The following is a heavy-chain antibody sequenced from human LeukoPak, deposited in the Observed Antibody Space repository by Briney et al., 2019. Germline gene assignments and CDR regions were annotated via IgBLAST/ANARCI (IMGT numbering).Heavy chain of an antibody. CDR3: ARVRGLPRPHFDY. J-gene: IGHJ4*02. CDR1: GYTFTTYD. Sequence: ASVKVSCKASGYTFTTYDISWVRQAPGQGLEWMGWISAYNGNTNYAQKFQGRVTMTTDISTSTAYMELRSLRSDDTAVYYCARVRGLPRPHFDYWGQGTLVTVSS. D-gene: IGHD5-24*01. V-gene: IGHV1-18*01. CDR2: ISAYNGNT.